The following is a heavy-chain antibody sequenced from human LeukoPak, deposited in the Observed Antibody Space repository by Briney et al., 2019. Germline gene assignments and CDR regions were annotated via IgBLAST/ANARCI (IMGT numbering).Heavy chain of an antibody. Sequence: SETLSLTCTVSXXSITSYYWRWIRQXXXXXXXXXXRMYTSGSTNYNPSLKSRVTMSVDTSKNQFSLKLSSVTAADTAVYYCARRRTDYSNYRLDYWGQGTLVTVSS. V-gene: IGHV4-4*07. J-gene: IGHJ4*02. CDR2: MYTSGST. CDR3: ARRRTDYSNYRLDY. D-gene: IGHD4-11*01. CDR1: XXSITSYY.